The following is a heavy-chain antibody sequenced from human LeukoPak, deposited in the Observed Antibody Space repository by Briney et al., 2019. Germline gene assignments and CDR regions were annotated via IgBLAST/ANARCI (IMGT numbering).Heavy chain of an antibody. D-gene: IGHD3-3*01. Sequence: GGSLRLSCAASGFSFSSYSMNWVRQAPGEGLEWVSYISPSSSTVYYADSVKGRFTISRDNAKNSLYLQMNSLRAEDMAVYYCATTYYDFWSGSFDYWGQGTLVTVSS. V-gene: IGHV3-48*01. CDR1: GFSFSSYS. CDR2: ISPSSSTV. CDR3: ATTYYDFWSGSFDY. J-gene: IGHJ4*02.